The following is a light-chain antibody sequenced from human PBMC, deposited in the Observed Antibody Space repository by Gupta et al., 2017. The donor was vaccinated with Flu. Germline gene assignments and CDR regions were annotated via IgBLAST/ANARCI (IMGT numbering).Light chain of an antibody. V-gene: IGLV1-44*01. CDR2: SNN. CDR3: ATWDGSLKGVV. J-gene: IGLJ2*01. Sequence: QSVVTQPPSASGTPGQSVIISCSGSSSNIGGHVVNWYQQLPGTTPKLLIYSNNQRPSGVPDRFSGSKSGTSASLAISGLQSEDEADYYCATWDGSLKGVVFGGGTKLTVL. CDR1: SSNIGGHV.